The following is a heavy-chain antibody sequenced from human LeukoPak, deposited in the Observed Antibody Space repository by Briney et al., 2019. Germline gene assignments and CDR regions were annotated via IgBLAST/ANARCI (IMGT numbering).Heavy chain of an antibody. J-gene: IGHJ4*02. D-gene: IGHD1-7*01. CDR1: GFSFSSYA. Sequence: PGESMRLSCSASGFSFSSYAMHWVRQAPGKGLEFVSVISSVVSGTYYVDSVKGRFTISRDNSKNTLYLQMSSLRPEDTAVYYCVKGHRSETNWGQGTLVSASS. CDR3: VKGHRSETN. CDR2: ISSVVSGT. V-gene: IGHV3-64D*09.